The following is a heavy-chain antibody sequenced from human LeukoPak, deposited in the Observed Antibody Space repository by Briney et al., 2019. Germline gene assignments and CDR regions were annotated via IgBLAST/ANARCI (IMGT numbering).Heavy chain of an antibody. CDR3: ARMLTLGGVIAPFDY. CDR2: INPKSGGT. D-gene: IGHD3-16*02. V-gene: IGHV1-2*02. CDR1: GYTFTGYY. J-gene: IGHJ4*02. Sequence: ASVKVSCKSSGYTFTGYYIHWVRQAPGQGLEWMGWINPKSGGTNYAQKFQGRVTMTRDTSISTAYMDLSRLRSDDTAVYYCARMLTLGGVIAPFDYWGQGSLVTVFS.